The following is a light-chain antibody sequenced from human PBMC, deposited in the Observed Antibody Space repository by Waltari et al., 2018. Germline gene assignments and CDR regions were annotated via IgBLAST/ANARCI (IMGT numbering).Light chain of an antibody. CDR3: QQYNNWLT. J-gene: IGKJ5*01. CDR2: GAS. Sequence: EIVMTQSPATLSVSPGERATLSCRASQSVSRNLAWYQQKPGQAPRLLIYGASTRATGIPARFSGSGSGTEFTLTISSLQSEDFAVYYCQQYNNWLTFGQGTRLEI. CDR1: QSVSRN. V-gene: IGKV3-15*01.